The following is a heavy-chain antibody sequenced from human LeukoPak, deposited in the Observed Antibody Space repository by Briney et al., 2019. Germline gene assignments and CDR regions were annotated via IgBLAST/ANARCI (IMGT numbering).Heavy chain of an antibody. CDR2: INSDGSTI. D-gene: IGHD2-2*01. J-gene: IGHJ4*02. CDR3: ATAGQYRFDN. CDR1: GFTFSTYW. Sequence: PGGSLRLSYAASGFTFSTYWMHWVRQAPGKGLVWVSRINSDGSTINYADSVKGRLTISRDNAKNTLYLQLNSLGVEDTAVYYCATAGQYRFDNWGQGTLVTVSS. V-gene: IGHV3-74*01.